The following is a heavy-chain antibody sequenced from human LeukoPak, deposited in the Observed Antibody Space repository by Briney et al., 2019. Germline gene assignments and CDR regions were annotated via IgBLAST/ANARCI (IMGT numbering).Heavy chain of an antibody. V-gene: IGHV3-43*02. D-gene: IGHD3-10*01. J-gene: IGHJ4*02. Sequence: PGGSLRLSCAASGFTFDDYAMHWVRQAPGKGLEWVSLISGNGGSTYYADSVKGRFTISRDNSKNSLYLQMNSLRTEDTALYYCARESRVRGVIGYWGKGTLDTVSS. CDR2: ISGNGGST. CDR3: ARESRVRGVIGY. CDR1: GFTFDDYA.